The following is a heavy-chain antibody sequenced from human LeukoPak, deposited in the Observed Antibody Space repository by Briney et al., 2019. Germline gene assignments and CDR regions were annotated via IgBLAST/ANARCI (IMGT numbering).Heavy chain of an antibody. CDR2: ITSSSKTI. V-gene: IGHV3-48*02. CDR3: ARIRPGYYFDY. CDR1: GFSFSDFS. J-gene: IGHJ4*02. Sequence: PGGSLRLSCAASGFSFSDFSMDWVRQAPGKGLEWVSYITSSSKTISYSDSVRGRFSISRDNAKNSLFLQMSSLRDEDTAVYYCARIRPGYYFDYWGQGTLVTVSS.